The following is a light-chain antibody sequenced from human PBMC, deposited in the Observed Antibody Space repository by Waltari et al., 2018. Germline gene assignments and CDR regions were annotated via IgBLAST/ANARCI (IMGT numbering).Light chain of an antibody. CDR3: QSYDSSLSGPWV. CDR2: GSS. J-gene: IGLJ3*02. CDR1: RSNIGAGYD. Sequence: QSVLTQPPSVSGAPGQRVTISCTGSRSNIGAGYDVPWYQQLPGPAPKLLIYGSSDRPSGVPDRFSGSKSGTSASLAITGLQAEDEADYYCQSYDSSLSGPWVFGGGTKLTVL. V-gene: IGLV1-40*01.